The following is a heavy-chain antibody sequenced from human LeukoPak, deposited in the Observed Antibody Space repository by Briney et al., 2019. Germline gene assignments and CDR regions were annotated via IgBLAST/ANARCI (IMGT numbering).Heavy chain of an antibody. CDR1: GFTFSSYS. D-gene: IGHD6-13*01. CDR3: ARGPRGIAAAGTGFDP. Sequence: GGSLRLSCAASGFTFSSYSMNWVRQAPGKGLEWVSSISSSSSYIYYADSVKGRFTISRDNAKNTLYLQMNSLRAEDTAVYYCARGPRGIAAAGTGFDPWGQGTLVTVSS. CDR2: ISSSSSYI. J-gene: IGHJ5*02. V-gene: IGHV3-21*01.